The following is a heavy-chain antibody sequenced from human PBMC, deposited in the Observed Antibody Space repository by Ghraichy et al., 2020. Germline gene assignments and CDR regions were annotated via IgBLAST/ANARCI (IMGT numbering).Heavy chain of an antibody. J-gene: IGHJ4*02. V-gene: IGHV3-48*02. CDR2: ISSSSTSI. D-gene: IGHD1-26*01. CDR1: GFTFDRYS. CDR3: ARVGYSGSPLG. Sequence: GGSLRLSCSASGFTFDRYSMNWVRQAPGKGLEWVSYISSSSTSIKYADSVTGRFTISRDNAKNSLWLQMHSLRDDDTAMYYCARVGYSGSPLGWGQGTLVTVSS.